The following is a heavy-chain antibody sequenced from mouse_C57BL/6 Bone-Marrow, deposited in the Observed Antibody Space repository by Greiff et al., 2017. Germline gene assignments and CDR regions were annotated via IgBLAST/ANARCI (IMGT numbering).Heavy chain of an antibody. D-gene: IGHD1-1*01. J-gene: IGHJ1*03. Sequence: EVMLVESGGGLVKPGGSLKLSCAASGFTFSRYAMSWVRQTPEKRLEWVATISDGGSYTYYPDNVKGRFTISRDNAKNNLYLQMSHLKSEDTAMYYCARDGYYGSRDFDVGGTGTTVTVSS. CDR2: ISDGGSYT. V-gene: IGHV5-4*01. CDR3: ARDGYYGSRDFDV. CDR1: GFTFSRYA.